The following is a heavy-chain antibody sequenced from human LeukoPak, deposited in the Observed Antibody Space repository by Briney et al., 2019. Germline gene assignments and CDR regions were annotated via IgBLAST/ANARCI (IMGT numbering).Heavy chain of an antibody. CDR3: TTDKAGGYAEYSYGPFDY. Sequence: GGSLRLSCAASGFTFSSYEMNWVRQAPGKGLEWVGRIKSKTDGGTTDYAAPVKGRFTISRDDSKNTLYLQMNSLKTEDTAVYYCTTDKAGGYAEYSYGPFDYWGQGTLVTVSS. V-gene: IGHV3-15*01. CDR1: GFTFSSYE. CDR2: IKSKTDGGTT. D-gene: IGHD5-18*01. J-gene: IGHJ4*02.